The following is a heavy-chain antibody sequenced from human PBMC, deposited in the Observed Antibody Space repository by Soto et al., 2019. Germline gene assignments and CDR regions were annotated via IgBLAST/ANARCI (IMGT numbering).Heavy chain of an antibody. CDR3: NSPLMVRVGDYFYYDMDV. CDR2: IRSKANSYET. Sequence: GGSLRLSCAASGFTFSGSAMHWVRQASGKGLEWVGRIRSKANSYETAYAASLIGRFTISRDDSKNTAYMQMNSMTTEATAVDYCNSPLMVRVGDYFYYDMDVWGQVTTVTVSS. D-gene: IGHD3-10*01. J-gene: IGHJ6*02. CDR1: GFTFSGSA. V-gene: IGHV3-73*01.